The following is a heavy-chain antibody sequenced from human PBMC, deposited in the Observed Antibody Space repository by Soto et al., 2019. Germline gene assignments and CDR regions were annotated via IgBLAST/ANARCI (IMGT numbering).Heavy chain of an antibody. Sequence: GGSLRLSCAASRFTFSTYWMHWVRQAPGKGLVWVSRINSDGTGTSYADSVKGRITISRDNAKNTLYLQMNSLRSEDTAVYYCAGDSSGYSYDAFDIWGQGTMVTVSS. CDR1: RFTFSTYW. D-gene: IGHD3-22*01. CDR3: AGDSSGYSYDAFDI. CDR2: INSDGTGT. J-gene: IGHJ3*02. V-gene: IGHV3-74*01.